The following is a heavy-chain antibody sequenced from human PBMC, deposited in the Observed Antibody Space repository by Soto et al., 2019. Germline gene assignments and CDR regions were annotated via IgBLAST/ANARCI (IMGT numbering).Heavy chain of an antibody. Sequence: QVQLQESGPGLVKPSQTLSLTCTVSGGSISSGGYYWSWIRQHPGKGLEWIGYIYYSGSTYYNPALKSRVTISVDTSKNQSSLKLSSVTAADTAVYYCARAKTGTTTRGWGLVGYFDYWGQGTLVTVSS. D-gene: IGHD1-7*01. CDR1: GGSISSGGYY. J-gene: IGHJ4*02. CDR2: IYYSGST. V-gene: IGHV4-31*03. CDR3: ARAKTGTTTRGWGLVGYFDY.